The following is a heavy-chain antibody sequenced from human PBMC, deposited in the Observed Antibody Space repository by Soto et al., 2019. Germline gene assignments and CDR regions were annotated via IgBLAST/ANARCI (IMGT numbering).Heavy chain of an antibody. CDR3: ARQGEQRHYYYYGMDV. D-gene: IGHD6-19*01. V-gene: IGHV4-31*03. CDR2: IYYSGST. CDR1: GGSISSGGYY. J-gene: IGHJ6*02. Sequence: QVQLQESGPGLVKPSQTLSLTCTVSGGSISSGGYYWSWIRQHPGKGLEWIGYIYYSGSTYYNPSLKSRVTISVDTSKNQFALKLSSVTAADTAVYYCARQGEQRHYYYYGMDVWGQGTTVTVSS.